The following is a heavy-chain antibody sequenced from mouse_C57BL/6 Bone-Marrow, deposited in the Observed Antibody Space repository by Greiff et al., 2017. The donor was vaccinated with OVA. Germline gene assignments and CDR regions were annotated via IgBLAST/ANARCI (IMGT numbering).Heavy chain of an antibody. Sequence: VQLKQSGGGLVKPGGSLKLSCAASGFTFSDYGMHWVRQAPEKGLEWVAYISSGSSTIYYADTVKGRFTISRDNAKNTLFLQMTSLRSEDTAMYYCARRRGMDYWGQGTTLTVSS. CDR2: ISSGSSTI. J-gene: IGHJ2*01. CDR3: ARRRGMDY. CDR1: GFTFSDYG. V-gene: IGHV5-17*01. D-gene: IGHD2-10*02.